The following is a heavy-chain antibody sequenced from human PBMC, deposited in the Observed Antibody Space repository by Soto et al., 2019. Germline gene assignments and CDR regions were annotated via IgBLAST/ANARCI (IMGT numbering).Heavy chain of an antibody. CDR3: VKEGNCSSTSCHSYDCWSGYYTDPSWFDP. Sequence: GGSLRLSCAASGFTFSSYAMSWVRQAPGKGLEWVSAISGSGGSTYYADSVKGRFTISKDNSKNTLYLQMNSLRAEDTAVYYCVKEGNCSSTSCHSYDCWSGYYTDPSWFDPWGQGTLVTVSS. V-gene: IGHV3-23*01. D-gene: IGHD3-3*01. CDR1: GFTFSSYA. J-gene: IGHJ5*02. CDR2: ISGSGGST.